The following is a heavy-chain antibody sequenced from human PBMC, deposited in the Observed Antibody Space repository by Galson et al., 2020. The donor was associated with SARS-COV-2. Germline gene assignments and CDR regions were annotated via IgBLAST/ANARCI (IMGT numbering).Heavy chain of an antibody. CDR1: GFSLSTSGMC. D-gene: IGHD3-10*01. V-gene: IGHV2-70*11. CDR2: IDWDDDK. Sequence: SGPTLVKPTQTLTLTCTFSGFSLSTSGMCVSWIRQPPGKALEWLARIDWDDDKYYSTSLKTRLTISKDTSKNQVVLTMTNMDPVDTATYYCARGMVLGVIPGFDYWGQGTLVTVSS. J-gene: IGHJ4*02. CDR3: ARGMVLGVIPGFDY.